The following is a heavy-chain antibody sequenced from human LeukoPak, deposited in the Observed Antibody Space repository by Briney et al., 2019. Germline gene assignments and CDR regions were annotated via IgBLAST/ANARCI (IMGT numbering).Heavy chain of an antibody. CDR3: TRMSYFAGSGPTFDY. D-gene: IGHD3-10*01. CDR2: VYTGGNT. Sequence: GSLILSCAASGFTVRSNFMSWVPQAPGRGLKCVSVVYTGGNTYYSDSVTGRFTISRDSYKNMLYLQMNRLRDEDAAIYCCTRMSYFAGSGPTFDYWGQGTLVAVSS. V-gene: IGHV3-53*01. J-gene: IGHJ4*02. CDR1: GFTVRSNF.